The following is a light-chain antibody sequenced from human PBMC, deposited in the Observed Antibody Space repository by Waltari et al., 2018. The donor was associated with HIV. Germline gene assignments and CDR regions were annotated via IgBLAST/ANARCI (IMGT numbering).Light chain of an antibody. Sequence: DLQLTQSPSSLSASVAERLTITCRASQSINNFLNWYQQKPGKAPKLLIYGASRLHSGVPSRFSGSGSGTDFTLTVHSLQPEDFATYYCQQSYTTRGTFGLGTKVEMK. J-gene: IGKJ1*01. CDR3: QQSYTTRGT. V-gene: IGKV1-39*01. CDR2: GAS. CDR1: QSINNF.